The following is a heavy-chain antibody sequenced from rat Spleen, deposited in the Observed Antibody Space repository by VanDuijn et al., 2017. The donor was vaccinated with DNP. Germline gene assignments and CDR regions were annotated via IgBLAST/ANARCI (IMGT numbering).Heavy chain of an antibody. J-gene: IGHJ4*01. CDR1: GFSLTSYN. Sequence: QVQLKESGPGLVQPSETLSLTCTVSGFSLTSYNIHWVRQHSGKSLEWMGRMWCDGDTSYNSAFTSRLSISRDTSKSQVFLKMNSLQTEDTAMYFCARYYGYNYYAMDAWGQGTSVTVSS. V-gene: IGHV2S18*01. CDR2: MWCDGDT. CDR3: ARYYGYNYYAMDA. D-gene: IGHD1-9*01.